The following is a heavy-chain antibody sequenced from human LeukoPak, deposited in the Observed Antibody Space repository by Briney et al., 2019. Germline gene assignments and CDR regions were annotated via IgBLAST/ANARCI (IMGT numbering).Heavy chain of an antibody. D-gene: IGHD2-15*01. J-gene: IGHJ4*02. CDR3: ARARASGRSEFDY. CDR2: ISSSSSTI. CDR1: VHTVCSYS. V-gene: IGHV3-48*02. Sequence: GGSLRLSCVASVHTVCSYSMNWVRQAPGKGLEWVSYISSSSSTIYYADSVKGRFTISRDNAKNSLDLQMNSLRDEDTAVYYCARARASGRSEFDYWGQGTLVTVSS.